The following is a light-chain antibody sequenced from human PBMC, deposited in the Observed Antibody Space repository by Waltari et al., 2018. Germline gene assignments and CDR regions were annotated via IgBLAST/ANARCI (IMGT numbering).Light chain of an antibody. J-gene: IGLJ3*02. CDR3: QSADTSDTWL. CDR2: KDS. V-gene: IGLV3-25*03. Sequence: SSELTQPPSVSVSSGQKAKITCSGEALPRKYVNWYQQEPGQAPVLLIDKDSERPSGIPERFSGSSSGTIVTLTISGVQAEDEADYYCQSADTSDTWLFGGGTKLTVL. CDR1: ALPRKY.